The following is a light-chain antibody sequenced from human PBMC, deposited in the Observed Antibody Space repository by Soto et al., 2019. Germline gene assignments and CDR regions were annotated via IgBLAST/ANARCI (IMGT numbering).Light chain of an antibody. V-gene: IGKV3D-20*02. J-gene: IGKJ4*01. CDR2: DAS. Sequence: ETELTQSPATLSSSPGERASISCRASQSISGRYLAWYQQKPGQAPMLLIYDASSRATGIPDRFSGSGSGTDFILTISRLEPEDFAVYYCQQYSSSPLTFGRGTKVEIK. CDR3: QQYSSSPLT. CDR1: QSISGRY.